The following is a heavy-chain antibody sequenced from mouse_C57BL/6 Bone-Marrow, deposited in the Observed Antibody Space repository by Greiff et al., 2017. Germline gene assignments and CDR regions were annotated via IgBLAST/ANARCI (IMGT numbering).Heavy chain of an antibody. CDR3: ATFYYDYDGY. Sequence: VQLQQSGPELVKPGASVKISCKASGYTFTDYYMNWVKQSHGKSLEWIGDINPNNGGTSYTQKFQGKATLTVDKSSSTAYMELRSLTSEDSAVYYCATFYYDYDGYWGQGTTLTVSS. CDR1: GYTFTDYY. CDR2: INPNNGGT. V-gene: IGHV1-26*01. D-gene: IGHD2-4*01. J-gene: IGHJ2*01.